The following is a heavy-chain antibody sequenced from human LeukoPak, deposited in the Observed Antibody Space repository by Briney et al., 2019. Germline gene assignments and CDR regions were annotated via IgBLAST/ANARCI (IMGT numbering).Heavy chain of an antibody. CDR1: GGSISSYY. CDR2: IYYSGST. CDR3: ARGEMATSFDY. Sequence: PSETLSLTCTVSGGSISSYYWSWVRQPPGKGLEWIGYIYYSGSTNYNPSLKSRVTISVATSKNQLSLKLSSASAESTAVYYCARGEMATSFDYWGQGTLVTVSS. V-gene: IGHV4-59*01. J-gene: IGHJ4*02. D-gene: IGHD5-24*01.